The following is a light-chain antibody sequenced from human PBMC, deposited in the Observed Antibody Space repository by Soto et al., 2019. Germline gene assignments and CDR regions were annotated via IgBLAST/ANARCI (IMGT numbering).Light chain of an antibody. CDR1: QGISSH. J-gene: IGKJ5*01. CDR3: QRVNSFPST. Sequence: IQLTQSPSSLSASVGDRVTITCRASQGISSHLAWYQQKPGKAPKLLIYAASTLQTGVPSRFSGGGSGTDFPLAISSLQPEDFAAYYCQRVNSFPSTFGQGTRLEIK. CDR2: AAS. V-gene: IGKV1-9*01.